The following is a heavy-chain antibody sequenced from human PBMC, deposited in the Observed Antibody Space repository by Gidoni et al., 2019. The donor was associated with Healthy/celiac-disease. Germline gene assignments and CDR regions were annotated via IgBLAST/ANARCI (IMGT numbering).Heavy chain of an antibody. CDR3: AKELSVAWLVSDY. J-gene: IGHJ4*02. D-gene: IGHD6-19*01. CDR1: GFTFSSYA. CDR2: ISGSGVST. Sequence: EVQLLESGGGLVQPGRSLRLSCAASGFTFSSYAMSWVRQAPGKGLEWVSAISGSGVSTYYADSVKGRFTISRDNSKNTLYLQMNSLRAEDTAVYYCAKELSVAWLVSDYWGQGTLVTVSS. V-gene: IGHV3-23*01.